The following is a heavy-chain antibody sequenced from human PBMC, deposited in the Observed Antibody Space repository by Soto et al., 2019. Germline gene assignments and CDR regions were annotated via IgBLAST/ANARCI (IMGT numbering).Heavy chain of an antibody. V-gene: IGHV3-23*01. CDR1: GFTFSSYA. J-gene: IGHJ4*02. CDR2: ISGSGENT. CDR3: AKAEFDY. Sequence: VQLLESGGNLVQPGGSLRLSCAASGFTFSSYAMSWVRQAPGKGLEWVSGISGSGENTSYADSVQGRFTISRDNSKNMLSLQMNSLTVEDTAVYFCAKAEFDYWGQGTLVTVSS.